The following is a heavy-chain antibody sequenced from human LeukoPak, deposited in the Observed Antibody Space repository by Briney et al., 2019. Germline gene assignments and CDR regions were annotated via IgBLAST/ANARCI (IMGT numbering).Heavy chain of an antibody. CDR1: GFTFSSYT. CDR3: ARVYSSGWTLGYFDY. D-gene: IGHD6-19*01. CDR2: ISYDGSNK. J-gene: IGHJ4*02. Sequence: GGSLRLSCAASGFTFSSYTMHWVRQAPGKGLEWVAFISYDGSNKYYADSVKGRFTISRDNAKNSLYLQMNSLRAEDTALYYCARVYSSGWTLGYFDYWGQGTLVTVSS. V-gene: IGHV3-30*04.